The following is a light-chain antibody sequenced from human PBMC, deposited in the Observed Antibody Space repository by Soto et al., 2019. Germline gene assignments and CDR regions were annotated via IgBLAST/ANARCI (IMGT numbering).Light chain of an antibody. V-gene: IGKV3-11*01. CDR2: DVS. CDR1: QSVSSN. J-gene: IGKJ1*01. CDR3: QQRSNWPRT. Sequence: EIAMTQSPATLSVSPGARATLSCRASQSVSSNLAWHQQKPGQAPRLLIYDVSNRATGIPARFSGSGSGTDFTLTISSLEPEDFAVYYCQQRSNWPRTFGQGTKVDIK.